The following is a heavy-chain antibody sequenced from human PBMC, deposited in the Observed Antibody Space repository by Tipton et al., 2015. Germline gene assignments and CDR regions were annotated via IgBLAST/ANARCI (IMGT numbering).Heavy chain of an antibody. Sequence: SLRLSCAASGFTFSSYAMSWVRQAPGKGLEWVSSISDSGSSTHYADSVEGRFTISRDNSKNTLYLQMNSLRAEDTAVYYCARNNQGGTLIIVLIDYWGQGTLVTVSS. D-gene: IGHD3-22*01. CDR3: ARNNQGGTLIIVLIDY. V-gene: IGHV3-23*01. CDR1: GFTFSSYA. J-gene: IGHJ4*02. CDR2: ISDSGSST.